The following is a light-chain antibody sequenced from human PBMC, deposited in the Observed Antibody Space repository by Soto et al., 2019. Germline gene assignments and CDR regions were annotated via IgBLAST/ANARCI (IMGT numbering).Light chain of an antibody. CDR2: AAS. V-gene: IGKV1-6*01. CDR3: LQDYNYLRT. J-gene: IGKJ1*01. Sequence: AIQMXQSPSSLSASVGDRVTITCRASQGIRNDLGWYQQKPGKAPKLLIYAASSLQSGVPSRFSGSGSGTDFTLTISSLQPEDFATYYCLQDYNYLRTFGQGTKVDIK. CDR1: QGIRND.